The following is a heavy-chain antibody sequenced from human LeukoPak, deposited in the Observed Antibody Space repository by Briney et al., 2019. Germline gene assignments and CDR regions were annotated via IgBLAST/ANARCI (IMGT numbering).Heavy chain of an antibody. Sequence: PGGSLRLSCAASGFAFSSYAMSWVRQAPGEGLEWVSTTSGSGGSTDYSDSVTGRITISRDNSKNTLYLQMNSLRADDTALHYCAKGGSFRAFDYWGQGTLVTVSS. V-gene: IGHV3-23*01. CDR2: TSGSGGST. D-gene: IGHD6-13*01. CDR1: GFAFSSYA. J-gene: IGHJ4*02. CDR3: AKGGSFRAFDY.